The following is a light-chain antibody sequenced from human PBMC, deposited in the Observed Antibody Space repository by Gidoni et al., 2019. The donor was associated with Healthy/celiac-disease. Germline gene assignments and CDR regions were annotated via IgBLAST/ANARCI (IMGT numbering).Light chain of an antibody. CDR1: QGMSSY. J-gene: IGKJ1*01. Sequence: AIRMTQSPSSCSASTGDRVTITCRASQGMSSYLAWYQQKPGKAPKLLIYAASTLQSGVPSRFSGSGSGTDFTLTIRCLQSEDFATYYCQQYYSYPRTFGQGTKVEIK. CDR2: AAS. CDR3: QQYYSYPRT. V-gene: IGKV1-8*01.